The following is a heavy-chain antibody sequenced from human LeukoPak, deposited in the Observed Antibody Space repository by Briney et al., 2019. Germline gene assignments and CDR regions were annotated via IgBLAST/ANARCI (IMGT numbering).Heavy chain of an antibody. CDR3: ARGGWSLDY. J-gene: IGHJ4*02. D-gene: IGHD6-19*01. CDR1: GDSISSHY. CDR2: IHFSGTT. Sequence: PSETLSLTCSVSGDSISSHYWTWLRQPPGKGLEWIGYIHFSGTTNNNPSLKSRITTSLDTSKNQFSLKLNSVTAADTAVYYCARGGWSLDYWGQGTLVTVSS. V-gene: IGHV4-59*11.